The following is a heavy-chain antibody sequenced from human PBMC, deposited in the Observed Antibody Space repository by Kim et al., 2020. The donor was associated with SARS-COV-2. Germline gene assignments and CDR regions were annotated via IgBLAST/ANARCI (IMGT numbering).Heavy chain of an antibody. V-gene: IGHV3-30*04. CDR3: AKAPRTASLDWGLDV. J-gene: IGHJ6*01. D-gene: IGHD3-9*01. CDR2: ISYDGSKK. CDR1: GFTFSSNA. Sequence: GGSLRLSCAASGFTFSSNAMHWVRQAPGKGLEWVAVISYDGSKKYSADAVKGRFTSSRNNSKTPHPQQMNSRRAETAACYYWAKAPRTASLDWGLDV.